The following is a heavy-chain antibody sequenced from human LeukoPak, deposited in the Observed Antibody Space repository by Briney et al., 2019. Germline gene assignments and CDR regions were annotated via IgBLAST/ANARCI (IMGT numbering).Heavy chain of an antibody. Sequence: GGSLRLSCAASGFTVSSNYMSWVRQAPGKGLEWVSVIYSGGSTYYADSVKGRFTISRDNSKNTLYLQMNSLRAEDTAVYYCARGVSGAYDSSYYFDYWGQGTLVTVSS. D-gene: IGHD3-22*01. CDR3: ARGVSGAYDSSYYFDY. V-gene: IGHV3-66*01. CDR1: GFTVSSNY. J-gene: IGHJ4*02. CDR2: IYSGGST.